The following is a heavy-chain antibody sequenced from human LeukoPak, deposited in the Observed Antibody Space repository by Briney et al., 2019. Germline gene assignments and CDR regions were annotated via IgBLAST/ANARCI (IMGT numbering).Heavy chain of an antibody. J-gene: IGHJ5*01. CDR1: GGSISNYY. V-gene: IGHV4-59*08. CDR2: IYYSGST. D-gene: IGHD3-10*01. CDR3: ARGDHNWFDP. Sequence: SETLSLTCTVSGGSISNYYWSWIRQPPGKGLEWIGYIYYSGSTNYNPSLKSRVTISVDTSKNQFSLKLSSVTAADTAVYYCARGDHNWFDPWGQGTLVTVSS.